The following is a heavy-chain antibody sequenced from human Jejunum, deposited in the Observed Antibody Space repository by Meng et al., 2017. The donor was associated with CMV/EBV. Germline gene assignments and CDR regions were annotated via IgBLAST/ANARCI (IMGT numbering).Heavy chain of an antibody. CDR3: TRRRNWFDS. V-gene: IGHV1-8*01. CDR2: MNPNSGKT. CDR1: GYTFTSYD. J-gene: IGHJ5*01. Sequence: VSCKASGYTFTSYDINWVRQATGQGPEWMGWMNPNSGKTGYAQKFQGRLTMTRNSSISTAYMELSSLRSDDTAVYYCTRRRNWFDSWGQGTLVTVSS.